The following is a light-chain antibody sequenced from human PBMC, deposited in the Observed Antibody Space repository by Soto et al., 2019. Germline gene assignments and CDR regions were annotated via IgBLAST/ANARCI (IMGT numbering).Light chain of an antibody. CDR2: DVT. CDR3: CSYSGTYREVV. V-gene: IGLV2-11*01. Sequence: QSALTQPRSVSGSPGQSVTISCTGISNNYVSWYQQHPGKVPKVIVYDVTLRPSGVSDRFSGSRSGNTASLAISGLRAEDEADYYGCSYSGTYREVVFGGGTKLPVL. CDR1: SNNY. J-gene: IGLJ2*01.